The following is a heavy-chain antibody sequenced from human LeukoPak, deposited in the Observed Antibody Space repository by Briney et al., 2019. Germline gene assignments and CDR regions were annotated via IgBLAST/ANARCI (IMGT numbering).Heavy chain of an antibody. Sequence: TGGSLRLSCAASGFTFSSYAMSWVRQAPGRGLEWVSAISGSGGSTYYADSVKGRFTISRDNSKNTLYLQMNSLRAEDTAVYYCAKRGYCSGGSCYSGLWAFDIWGQGTMVTVSS. CDR1: GFTFSSYA. CDR2: ISGSGGST. D-gene: IGHD2-15*01. J-gene: IGHJ3*02. CDR3: AKRGYCSGGSCYSGLWAFDI. V-gene: IGHV3-23*01.